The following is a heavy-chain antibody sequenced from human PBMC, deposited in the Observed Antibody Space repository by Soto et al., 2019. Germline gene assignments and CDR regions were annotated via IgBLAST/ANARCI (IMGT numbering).Heavy chain of an antibody. D-gene: IGHD5-18*01. CDR1: GGTFSSYA. V-gene: IGHV1-69*06. CDR2: IIPIFGTA. Sequence: ASVKVSCKASGGTFSSYAISWVRQAPGQGLEWMGGIIPIFGTANYAQKFQGRVTITADKSTSTAYMELSSLRSEDTAVYYCARDNGYSYTYYYYGMDVWGQGTTVTVSS. CDR3: ARDNGYSYTYYYYGMDV. J-gene: IGHJ6*02.